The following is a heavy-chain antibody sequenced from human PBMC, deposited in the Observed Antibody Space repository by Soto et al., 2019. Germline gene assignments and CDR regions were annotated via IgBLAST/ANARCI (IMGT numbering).Heavy chain of an antibody. CDR3: ARDFGSKCSGGSCSSEDY. CDR2: SYHSGST. Sequence: QVQLQESGPGLVKPSQTLSLTCTVSGGSISSDDYYWSWIRHPPGKTLEWIGYSYHSGSTDYNQSLKSRVTMSAYPSKNQYSLKLKSVTAADTAVYYCARDFGSKCSGGSCSSEDYWGQGTLVTVSS. J-gene: IGHJ4*02. V-gene: IGHV4-30-4*01. CDR1: GGSISSDDYY. D-gene: IGHD2-15*01.